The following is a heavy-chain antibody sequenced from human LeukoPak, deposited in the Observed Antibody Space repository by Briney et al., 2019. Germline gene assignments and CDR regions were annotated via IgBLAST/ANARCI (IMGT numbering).Heavy chain of an antibody. Sequence: GGSLRLSCATSGFTFSSYAMHWVRQAPGKGLEWVAVISYDGSNKYYADSVKGRFTISRDNSKNTLYLQMNSLRAEDTAVYYCARDEFMVRGAIPGGMDVWSQGTTVTVSS. CDR2: ISYDGSNK. CDR3: ARDEFMVRGAIPGGMDV. D-gene: IGHD3-10*01. J-gene: IGHJ6*02. V-gene: IGHV3-30-3*01. CDR1: GFTFSSYA.